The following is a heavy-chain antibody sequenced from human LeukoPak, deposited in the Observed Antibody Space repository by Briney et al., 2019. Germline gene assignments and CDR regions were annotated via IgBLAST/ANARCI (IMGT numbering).Heavy chain of an antibody. CDR1: GFTFNSYW. V-gene: IGHV3-23*01. D-gene: IGHD2-8*02. CDR3: ATYRQVLLPFES. J-gene: IGHJ4*02. CDR2: ISSTGGTT. Sequence: PGGSLRLSCAASGFTFNSYWMSWVRQAPGKGLEWVSSISSTGGTTYYADSVRGRFTISRDNSKSTLSLQMNSLRAEDTAIYYCATYRQVLLPFESWGQGTLVTVSS.